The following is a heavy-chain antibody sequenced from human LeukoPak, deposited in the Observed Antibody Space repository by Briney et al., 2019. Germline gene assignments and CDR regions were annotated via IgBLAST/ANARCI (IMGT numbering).Heavy chain of an antibody. D-gene: IGHD3-22*01. V-gene: IGHV1-18*01. CDR1: GYTFTSYG. CDR2: ISAYNENT. J-gene: IGHJ4*02. Sequence: GASVKVSCKASGYTFTSYGISWVRQAPGQGLEWMGWISAYNENTNYAQKLQGRVTMTTDTSTSTAYMELRSLRSDDTAVYYCARDLPHYYDSSGYYYHGGGQGYWGQGTLVTVSS. CDR3: ARDLPHYYDSSGYYYHGGGQGY.